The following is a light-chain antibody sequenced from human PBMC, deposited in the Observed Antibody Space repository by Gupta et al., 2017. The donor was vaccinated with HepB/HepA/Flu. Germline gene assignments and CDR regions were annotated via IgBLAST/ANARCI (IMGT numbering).Light chain of an antibody. CDR2: LNN. CDR1: SSNIGSGT. CDR3: ASWDDNVEGPV. Sequence: QSVLTPAPSASGTPRQRVTSSCSGRSSNIGSGTVNWYQQLPGMAPNLLIYLNNQRPSGVPERFSGAKSGTSASLVIRWLRSEDEADYYCASWDDNVEGPVFGGGTRLSVL. J-gene: IGLJ2*01. V-gene: IGLV1-44*01.